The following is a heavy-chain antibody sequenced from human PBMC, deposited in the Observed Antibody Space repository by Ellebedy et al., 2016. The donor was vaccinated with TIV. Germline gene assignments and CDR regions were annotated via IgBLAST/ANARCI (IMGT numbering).Heavy chain of an antibody. V-gene: IGHV4-59*12. CDR1: GGSISSYD. CDR2: IYYSGRT. D-gene: IGHD6-13*01. CDR3: TRTTQHFAPSNY. J-gene: IGHJ4*02. Sequence: MPSETLSLTCCVSGGSISSYDWSWIRQPPGKGLEWIGYIYYSGRTNYNPSLKSRVTISIDKSKNQFSLDLTSVTAADTAVYYCTRTTQHFAPSNYWGLGTLVTVSS.